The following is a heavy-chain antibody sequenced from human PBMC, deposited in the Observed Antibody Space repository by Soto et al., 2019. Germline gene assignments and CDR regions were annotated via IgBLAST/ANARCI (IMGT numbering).Heavy chain of an antibody. CDR2: INVYNGKT. J-gene: IGHJ4*02. Sequence: QVQLVQSGAEMKKPGASVKVAFKACGYTFTSYGISWVRLALGRGLEWMGWINVYNGKTNYAQKLQGRVTMTTETSTTTAEMELRSLRSDDTAVYYCARDPEGDYDFDYWGQGTLVTVSS. V-gene: IGHV1-18*01. CDR3: ARDPEGDYDFDY. CDR1: GYTFTSYG. D-gene: IGHD4-17*01.